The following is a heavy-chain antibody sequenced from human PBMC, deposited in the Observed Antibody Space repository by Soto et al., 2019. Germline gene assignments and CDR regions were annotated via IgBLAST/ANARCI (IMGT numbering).Heavy chain of an antibody. J-gene: IGHJ3*02. CDR1: GGSIKSNDYY. V-gene: IGHV4-31*03. CDR3: ARAIRIVHLKGPTTDTFAI. D-gene: IGHD1-1*01. CDR2: IYSSGST. Sequence: QVQLQESGPGLVKPSQTLSLTCTVSGGSIKSNDYYWNWIRQHPEKGLEWIGYIYSSGSTYYNPSLKCRVNISGDTSQNNSSLRRTSVTAAETAGYYCARAIRIVHLKGPTTDTFAIWGQGTMVSVSS.